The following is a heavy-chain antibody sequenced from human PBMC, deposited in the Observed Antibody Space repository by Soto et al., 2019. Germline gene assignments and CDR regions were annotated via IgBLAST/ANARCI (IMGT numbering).Heavy chain of an antibody. V-gene: IGHV3-23*01. J-gene: IGHJ4*02. CDR2: ISGNGRRT. D-gene: IGHD1-20*01. CDR3: AKEGGITGTRDY. Sequence: EVQLLESGGGLVQPGGSLRVSCAASGFTFNTYAMFWVRQAPGMGLEWVSAISGNGRRTYYADSVKGRFTISRDNSRNTLYLEMNRLKAEHTAVYYCAKEGGITGTRDYWGQGTLVTVSS. CDR1: GFTFNTYA.